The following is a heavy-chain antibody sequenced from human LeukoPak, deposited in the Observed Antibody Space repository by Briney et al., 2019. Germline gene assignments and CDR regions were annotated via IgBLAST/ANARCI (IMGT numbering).Heavy chain of an antibody. D-gene: IGHD2-2*01. V-gene: IGHV3-48*03. CDR1: GFTFSSYE. J-gene: IGHJ4*02. CDR3: ARKYCSSTSCLIDY. CDR2: ISTSGSPI. Sequence: GGSLRLSCAVSGFTFSSYEMNWVRQAPGKGLEWVSYISTSGSPIYYADSVKGRFTISRDNAKNSLYLQMNSLRAEDTAVYYCARKYCSSTSCLIDYWGQGTLVTVSS.